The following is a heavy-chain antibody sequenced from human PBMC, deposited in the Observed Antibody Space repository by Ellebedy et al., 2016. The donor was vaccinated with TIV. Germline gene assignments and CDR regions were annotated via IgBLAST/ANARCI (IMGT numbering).Heavy chain of an antibody. CDR2: INHSGST. CDR3: ARVFGSLPAAPYWYFDL. V-gene: IGHV4-34*01. D-gene: IGHD2-2*01. Sequence: SETLSLXCAVYGGSFSGYYWRWIRQLPGKGLEWIGEINHSGSTNYNPSLKSRVTISVDTSKNQFSLKLSSVTAADTAVYYCARVFGSLPAAPYWYFDLWGRGTLVTVSS. CDR1: GGSFSGYY. J-gene: IGHJ2*01.